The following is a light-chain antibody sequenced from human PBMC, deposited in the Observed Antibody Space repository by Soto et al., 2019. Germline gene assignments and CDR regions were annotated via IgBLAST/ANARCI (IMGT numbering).Light chain of an antibody. Sequence: DIVLTQPPGTLSWSPGDRATLSCRASQSVSRKYIAWYQLKQGQAPRILVYGASTRATRVPDSFSGSGSGTDFTLTITRLEPEDFAVYYCQQYGAKPYTFGQGTNLEI. CDR2: GAS. J-gene: IGKJ2*01. CDR3: QQYGAKPYT. V-gene: IGKV3-20*01. CDR1: QSVSRKY.